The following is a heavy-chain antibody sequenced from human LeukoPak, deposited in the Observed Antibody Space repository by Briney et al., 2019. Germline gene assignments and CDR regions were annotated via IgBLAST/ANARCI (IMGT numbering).Heavy chain of an antibody. Sequence: SETLSLTCTVSGGSISSSSYYWSWIRQPPGKGLEWIGYIYYSGSTNYNPSLKSRVTISVDTSKNQFSLKLSSVTAADTAIYYCASLDKYRVGVYWGQGTLVTVSS. D-gene: IGHD1-26*01. J-gene: IGHJ4*02. V-gene: IGHV4-61*05. CDR1: GGSISSSSYY. CDR3: ASLDKYRVGVY. CDR2: IYYSGST.